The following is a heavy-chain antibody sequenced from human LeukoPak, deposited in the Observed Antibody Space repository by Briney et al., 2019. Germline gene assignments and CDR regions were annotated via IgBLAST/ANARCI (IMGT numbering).Heavy chain of an antibody. CDR2: IYSGGST. V-gene: IGHV3-53*01. CDR1: GFTASSNY. CDR3: ARDQDYFDY. J-gene: IGHJ4*02. Sequence: PGGSLRLSCAASGFTASSNYMSWVRQAPGKGLEWVSVIYSGGSTYYADSVKGRFTISRDNSKNTLYLQMNSLRAEDTAVYYCARDQDYFDYWGQGTLVTVSS.